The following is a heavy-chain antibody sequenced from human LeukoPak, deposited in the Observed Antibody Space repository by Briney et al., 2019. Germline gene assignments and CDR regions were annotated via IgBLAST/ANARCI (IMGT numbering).Heavy chain of an antibody. V-gene: IGHV4-30-4*01. CDR3: AREGWFGELSHWFDP. D-gene: IGHD3-10*01. Sequence: SETLSLTCTVSGGSLSSGDYYWSSIRQPPGKGLEWLGYSYYRGSTYYNPSLQSRVTISVDTSKNQFSLKLSSVTAADTAVYYCAREGWFGELSHWFDPWGQGTLVTVSS. CDR2: SYYRGST. CDR1: GGSLSSGDYY. J-gene: IGHJ5*02.